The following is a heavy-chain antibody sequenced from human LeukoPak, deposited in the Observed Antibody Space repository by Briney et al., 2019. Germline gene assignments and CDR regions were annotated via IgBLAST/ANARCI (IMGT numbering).Heavy chain of an antibody. CDR3: ARSTVTTLRTNWFDP. Sequence: SVKVSCKASGGTFSSYAISWVRQAPGQGLEWMGGIIPIFGTANYAQKFQGRVTIPADESTSTAYMELSSLRSEDTAVYYCARSTVTTLRTNWFDPWGQGTLVTVSS. CDR1: GGTFSSYA. J-gene: IGHJ5*02. D-gene: IGHD4-11*01. CDR2: IIPIFGTA. V-gene: IGHV1-69*13.